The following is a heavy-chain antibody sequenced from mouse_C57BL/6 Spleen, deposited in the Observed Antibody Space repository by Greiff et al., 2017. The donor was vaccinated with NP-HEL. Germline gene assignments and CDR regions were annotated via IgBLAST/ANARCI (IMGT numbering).Heavy chain of an antibody. CDR2: ISDGGSYT. CDR1: GFTFSSYA. Sequence: EVQLVESGGGLVKPGGSLKLSCAASGFTFSSYAMSWVRQTPEKRLEWVATISDGGSYTYYPDNVKGRFTISRDNAKHNLYLQLRHLKSEDTAMYYCARGDITTVVGDYWGQGTTLTVSS. D-gene: IGHD1-1*01. J-gene: IGHJ2*01. V-gene: IGHV5-4*01. CDR3: ARGDITTVVGDY.